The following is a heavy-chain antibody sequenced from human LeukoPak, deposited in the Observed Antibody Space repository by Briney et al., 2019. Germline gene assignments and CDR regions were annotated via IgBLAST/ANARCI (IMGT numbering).Heavy chain of an antibody. CDR2: IWHDGSVV. CDR1: GFTFSRLG. CDR3: AKEGDQFRGYLDV. J-gene: IGHJ6*03. D-gene: IGHD3-16*01. V-gene: IGHV3-33*06. Sequence: GGSLRLSCAASGFTFSRLGMQWVRQAPGKGLEWVAVIWHDGSVVNYAGSVKGRFTISRDNSKSALYLQMNSLRGDDTAVYYCAKEGDQFRGYLDVWGKGTTVTVSS.